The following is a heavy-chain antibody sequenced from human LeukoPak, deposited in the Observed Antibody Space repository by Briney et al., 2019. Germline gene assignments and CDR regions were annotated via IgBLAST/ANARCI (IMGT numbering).Heavy chain of an antibody. J-gene: IGHJ4*02. Sequence: GGGLRLSCTASGFTFCDYAMRWGRQAPGRGGGWGGFIRSKADGGKTESAASVKGRFTTSSDDSKSIAYLQMNSLKTEDTAVYYCTKLAGGGKHYYGSGSYYFHWGQGTLVTVSS. CDR3: TKLAGGGKHYYGSGSYYFH. CDR1: GFTFCDYA. V-gene: IGHV3-49*04. D-gene: IGHD3-10*01. CDR2: IRSKADGGKT.